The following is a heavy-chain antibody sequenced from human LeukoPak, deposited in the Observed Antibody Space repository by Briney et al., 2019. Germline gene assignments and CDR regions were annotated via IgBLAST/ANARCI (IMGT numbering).Heavy chain of an antibody. D-gene: IGHD5-12*01. J-gene: IGHJ4*02. V-gene: IGHV3-7*03. CDR3: GNYQGGYDR. CDR1: GFTFNSYW. Sequence: PGGSLRLSCAASGFTFNSYWMSWVRQAPGKGLEWVANIYQDGTEKYYADSVEGRFTISRDNAKNSLYLQMNSLRAEDTAVYYCGNYQGGYDRWGQGNMVTVSS. CDR2: IYQDGTEK.